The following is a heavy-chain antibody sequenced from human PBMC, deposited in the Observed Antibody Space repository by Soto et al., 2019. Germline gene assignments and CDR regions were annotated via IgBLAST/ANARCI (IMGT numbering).Heavy chain of an antibody. Sequence: EAQLLESGGGLEHPGGSLRLSCTASGFPFSSYAMSWVRQAPGKGLEWVSGISGSGGSTYYADSVKGRFTISRDNSKNTLYLQMNSLRAEDTAVYYCAKGYDLSGYSRMDVWGQGTTVTVSS. D-gene: IGHD5-18*01. CDR3: AKGYDLSGYSRMDV. V-gene: IGHV3-23*01. CDR2: ISGSGGST. J-gene: IGHJ6*02. CDR1: GFPFSSYA.